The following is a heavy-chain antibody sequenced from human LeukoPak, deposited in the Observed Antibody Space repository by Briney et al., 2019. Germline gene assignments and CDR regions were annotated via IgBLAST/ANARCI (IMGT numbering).Heavy chain of an antibody. CDR1: GDSVSSNGFA. CDR2: TYYRSKWNN. V-gene: IGHV6-1*01. Sequence: SQTLSLTCAISGDSVSSNGFAWSWIRQSPSRGLEWLGRTYYRSKWNNDYAVSVKSRITINPDTSEDQFSLQLNSVTPEDTAVYYCARASLQSVYFDCWGQGTLVTVSS. J-gene: IGHJ4*02. CDR3: ARASLQSVYFDC.